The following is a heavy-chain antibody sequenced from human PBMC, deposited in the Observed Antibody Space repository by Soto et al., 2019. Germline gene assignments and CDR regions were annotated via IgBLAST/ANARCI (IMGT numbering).Heavy chain of an antibody. V-gene: IGHV6-1*01. J-gene: IGHJ6*02. CDR2: TYYRSKWYN. CDR3: ARGGQQLDNYYYYYGMDV. Sequence: PSQTLSLTCAISGDSVSSNSAAWNWIRQSPSRGLEWLGRTYYRSKWYNDYAVSVKSRITINPDTSKNQFSLQLNSVTPEDTAVYYCARGGQQLDNYYYYYGMDVWGQGTLVTVSS. D-gene: IGHD6-13*01. CDR1: GDSVSSNSAA.